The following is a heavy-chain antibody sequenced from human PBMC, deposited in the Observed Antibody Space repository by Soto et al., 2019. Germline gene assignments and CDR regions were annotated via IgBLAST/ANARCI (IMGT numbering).Heavy chain of an antibody. V-gene: IGHV1-3*01. D-gene: IGHD2-2*01. Sequence: QVQLVQSGAEVKKPGASVKVSCKASGYTFTNYAMHWVRQAPGQRPEWMGWINAGNGNTKFSQRFQGRVTITRDTSANIAYMELGSLTSEDTAVYYCARAGFCSTTSCSDAFDIWGQGTMVTVSS. CDR1: GYTFTNYA. J-gene: IGHJ3*02. CDR3: ARAGFCSTTSCSDAFDI. CDR2: INAGNGNT.